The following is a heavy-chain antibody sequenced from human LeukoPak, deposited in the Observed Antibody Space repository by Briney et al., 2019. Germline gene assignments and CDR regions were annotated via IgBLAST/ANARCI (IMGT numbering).Heavy chain of an antibody. Sequence: ASVKVSCKASGYTFTSYGISWVRQAPGQGLERMGWISAYNGNTNYAQKLQGRVTMTTDTSTSTAYMELRSLRSDDTAVYYCARSYDSSGYWKARFDYWGQGTLVTVSS. V-gene: IGHV1-18*01. CDR2: ISAYNGNT. CDR1: GYTFTSYG. J-gene: IGHJ4*02. CDR3: ARSYDSSGYWKARFDY. D-gene: IGHD3-22*01.